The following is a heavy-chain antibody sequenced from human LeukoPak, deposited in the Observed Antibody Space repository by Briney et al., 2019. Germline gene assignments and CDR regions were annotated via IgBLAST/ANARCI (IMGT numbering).Heavy chain of an antibody. D-gene: IGHD4-17*01. CDR2: INPNSGGT. CDR3: ARVEATVTTSSWFDP. CDR1: GYTFTGYY. Sequence: GASVKVSCKASGYTFTGYYMHWVRQAPGKGLEWMGRINPNSGGTNYAQKFQGRVTMTRDTSISTAYMELSRLRSDDTAVYYCARVEATVTTSSWFDPWGQGTLVTVSS. V-gene: IGHV1-2*06. J-gene: IGHJ5*02.